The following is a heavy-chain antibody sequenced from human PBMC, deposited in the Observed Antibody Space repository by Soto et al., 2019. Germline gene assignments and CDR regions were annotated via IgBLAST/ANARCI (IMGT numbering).Heavy chain of an antibody. CDR2: IIPILGIA. J-gene: IGHJ3*02. Sequence: ASLKVSCKASGGTFSIYTISWVRQAPGQGLEWMGRIIPILGIANYAQKFQGRVTITADKSTSTAYMELSSLRSEDTAVYYCARGSGDSRGWYGADAFDIWGQGTMVTVSS. V-gene: IGHV1-69*02. CDR1: GGTFSIYT. D-gene: IGHD6-19*01. CDR3: ARGSGDSRGWYGADAFDI.